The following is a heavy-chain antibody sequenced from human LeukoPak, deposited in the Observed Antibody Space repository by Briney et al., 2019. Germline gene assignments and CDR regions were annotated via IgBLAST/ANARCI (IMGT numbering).Heavy chain of an antibody. V-gene: IGHV4-61*02. D-gene: IGHD3-22*01. J-gene: IGHJ4*02. CDR2: IYTSGST. CDR1: GGSISSGSYY. CDR3: ASAYYYDSSVLDY. Sequence: SQTLSLTCTVSGGSISSGSYYWSWIRQPAGKGLEWIGRIYTSGSTNYNPSLKSRDTISVDTSKNQFSLKLSSVTAADTAVYYCASAYYYDSSVLDYWGQGTLVTVSS.